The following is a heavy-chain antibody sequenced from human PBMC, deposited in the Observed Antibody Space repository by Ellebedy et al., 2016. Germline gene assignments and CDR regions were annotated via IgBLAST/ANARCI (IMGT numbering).Heavy chain of an antibody. D-gene: IGHD3-10*01. V-gene: IGHV3-66*01. CDR2: IYSGGST. CDR3: ARGEGYYYGSGSYYYDY. Sequence: GGSLRLSCAASGFTFSSYSMSWVRQAPGKGLEWVSVIYSGGSTYYADSVKGRFTISRDNSKNKLYLQMNSLRAEDTAVYYCARGEGYYYGSGSYYYDYWGQGTLVTVSS. CDR1: GFTFSSYS. J-gene: IGHJ4*02.